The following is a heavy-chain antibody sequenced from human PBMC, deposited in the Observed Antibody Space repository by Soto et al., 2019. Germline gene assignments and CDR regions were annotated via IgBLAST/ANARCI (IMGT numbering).Heavy chain of an antibody. CDR3: ARTTVTTLVDY. Sequence: QVQLVQSVAEVKKPGSSVKVSCKASGGTFSSYAISWVRQAPGQGLEWMGGIIPIFGTANYAQQFQGRVTITADKATSTDYMELSSLRSADTAVYYCARTTVTTLVDYWGQGTLVTVSS. V-gene: IGHV1-69*06. CDR2: IIPIFGTA. CDR1: GGTFSSYA. D-gene: IGHD4-17*01. J-gene: IGHJ4*02.